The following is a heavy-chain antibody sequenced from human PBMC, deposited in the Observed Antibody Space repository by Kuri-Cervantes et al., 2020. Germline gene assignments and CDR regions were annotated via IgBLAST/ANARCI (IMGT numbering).Heavy chain of an antibody. J-gene: IGHJ4*02. Sequence: SETLSLTCAVSGYSISSGYYWGWIRQPPGKGLEWIGSIYHSGSTYYNPSLKSRVTISVGTSKNQFSLKLSSVTAADTAVYYRARLLSAVAGTFDYWGQGTLVTVSS. D-gene: IGHD6-19*01. CDR2: IYHSGST. CDR1: GYSISSGYY. V-gene: IGHV4-38-2*01. CDR3: ARLLSAVAGTFDY.